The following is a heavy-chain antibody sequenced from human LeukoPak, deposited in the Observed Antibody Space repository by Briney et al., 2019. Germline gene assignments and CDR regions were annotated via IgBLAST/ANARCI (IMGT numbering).Heavy chain of an antibody. CDR1: GYSISSGNY. CDR2: IYHSGST. D-gene: IGHD6-13*01. V-gene: IGHV4-38-2*02. CDR3: ARGGIAAAGRGGLDY. J-gene: IGHJ4*02. Sequence: SETLSLTCTVSGYSISSGNYWGWIRQPPGKGLEWIGYIYHSGSTYYNPSLKSRVTISVDTSKNQFSLRLSSVTAADTAVYYCARGGIAAAGRGGLDYWGQGTLVTVSS.